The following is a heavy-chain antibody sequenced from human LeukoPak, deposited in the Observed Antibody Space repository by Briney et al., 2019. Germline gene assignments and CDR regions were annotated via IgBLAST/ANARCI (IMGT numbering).Heavy chain of an antibody. Sequence: GGSLRLFCEASGFSLSIYAMGWVRQAPGKGLEWVSSIKNGGNDPFYSDSVKGRFTISRDNSKNTLFLQLSSLRAEDSAVYYCARGGHDFNPFYWWGQGTLVTVSS. CDR2: IKNGGNDP. D-gene: IGHD2-21*02. J-gene: IGHJ4*02. CDR3: ARGGHDFNPFYW. V-gene: IGHV3-23*01. CDR1: GFSLSIYA.